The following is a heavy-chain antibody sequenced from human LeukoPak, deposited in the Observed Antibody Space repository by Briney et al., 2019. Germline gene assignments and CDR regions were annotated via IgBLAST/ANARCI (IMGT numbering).Heavy chain of an antibody. CDR1: GYTFTSYD. J-gene: IGHJ6*02. Sequence: ASVKVSCKASGYTFTSYDINWVRQATGQGLKWMGWMNPNSGNTGYAQKFQGRVTMTRNTSISTAYMELSSLRSEDTAVYYCARAKDYYYYYGMDVWGQGTTVTVSS. CDR3: ARAKDYYYYYGMDV. V-gene: IGHV1-8*01. CDR2: MNPNSGNT.